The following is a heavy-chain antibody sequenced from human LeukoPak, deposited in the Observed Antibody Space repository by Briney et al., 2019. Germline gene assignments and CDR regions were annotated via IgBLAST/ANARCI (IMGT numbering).Heavy chain of an antibody. D-gene: IGHD6-19*01. Sequence: GGSLRLSCAASGFTFGSYAMHWVRQAPGKGLEWVALISYDGSKNNYADSVKGRFTISRDNSNNTLYLQMNSLRAEDTAVYYCARGGYNSDWSRIDYWGQGTLVTVSS. CDR3: ARGGYNSDWSRIDY. V-gene: IGHV3-30*04. CDR1: GFTFGSYA. J-gene: IGHJ4*02. CDR2: ISYDGSKN.